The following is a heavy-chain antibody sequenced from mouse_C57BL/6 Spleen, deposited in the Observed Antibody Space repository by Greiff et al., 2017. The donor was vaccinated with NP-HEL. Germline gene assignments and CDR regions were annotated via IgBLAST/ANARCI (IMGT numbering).Heavy chain of an antibody. Sequence: EVKLVESGGGLVKPGGSLKLSCAASGFTFSSYTMSWVRQTPEKRLEWVATISGGGGNTYYPDSVKGRFTISRDNAKNTLYLQMSSLRSEDTALYYCARQGYYGSPFAYWGQGTLVTVSA. D-gene: IGHD1-1*01. CDR1: GFTFSSYT. CDR2: ISGGGGNT. J-gene: IGHJ3*01. V-gene: IGHV5-9*01. CDR3: ARQGYYGSPFAY.